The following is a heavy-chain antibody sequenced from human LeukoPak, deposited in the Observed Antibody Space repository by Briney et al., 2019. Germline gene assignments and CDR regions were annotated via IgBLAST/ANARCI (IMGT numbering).Heavy chain of an antibody. Sequence: SETLSLTCAVYGGSFSGYYWSWIRQPPGKGLEWIGEINHSGSTNYNPSLKSRVTISVDTSKNQFSLKLSSVTAADTAVYYCARGAGYYDSSGYLRKKTRCFDYWGQGTLVTVSS. CDR3: ARGAGYYDSSGYLRKKTRCFDY. D-gene: IGHD3-22*01. CDR1: GGSFSGYY. V-gene: IGHV4-34*01. CDR2: INHSGST. J-gene: IGHJ4*02.